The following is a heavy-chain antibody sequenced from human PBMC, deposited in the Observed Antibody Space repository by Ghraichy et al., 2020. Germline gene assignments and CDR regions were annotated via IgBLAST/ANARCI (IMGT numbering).Heavy chain of an antibody. J-gene: IGHJ4*02. CDR1: RYTFTTYA. D-gene: IGHD3-3*01. CDR2: INAGNGNI. V-gene: IGHV1-3*01. CDR3: ARDFLSWSGYRYYFDY. Sequence: ASVKVSCKASRYTFTTYAVHWVRQAPGQRLEWMGWINAGNGNIKYSQKFQGRVTITRDTSATTAYLELSSLRSEDTALYYCARDFLSWSGYRYYFDYWGQGTLVTVSS.